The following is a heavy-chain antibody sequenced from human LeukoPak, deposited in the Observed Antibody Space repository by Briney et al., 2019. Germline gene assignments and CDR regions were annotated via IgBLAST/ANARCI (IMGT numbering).Heavy chain of an antibody. D-gene: IGHD5-24*01. J-gene: IGHJ4*02. CDR2: INPSDGSR. CDR1: GYSFTDYY. Sequence: GASVKVSCKASGYSFTDYYMYWVRQAPGQGLEWMGIINPSDGSRTYAQKFQGRVTMTRDTSTSTVYMELGSLRSEDTAVYYCANSRDGYNYARFGYWGQGTLVTVST. CDR3: ANSRDGYNYARFGY. V-gene: IGHV1-46*01.